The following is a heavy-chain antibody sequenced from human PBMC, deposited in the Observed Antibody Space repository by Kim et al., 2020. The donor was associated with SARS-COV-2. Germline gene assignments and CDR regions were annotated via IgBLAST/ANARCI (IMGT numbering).Heavy chain of an antibody. CDR2: GSA. V-gene: IGHV4-39*01. J-gene: IGHJ5*02. Sequence: GSANYNPSLRSRVSISVDKSTNQFSLKLTSVTATDTAVYYCASSSWSDPWGQGTLVTVSS. CDR3: ASSSWSDP.